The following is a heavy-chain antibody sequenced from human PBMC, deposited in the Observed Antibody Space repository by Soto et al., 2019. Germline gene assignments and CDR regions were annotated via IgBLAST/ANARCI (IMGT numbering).Heavy chain of an antibody. D-gene: IGHD3-10*01. J-gene: IGHJ4*02. CDR1: GGSISRYY. V-gene: IGHV4-59*08. CDR3: ARLPGSGSYYIFDY. Sequence: PSETLSLTCTVSGGSISRYYWSWIRQPPGKGLEWIGYIYYSGSTNYNPSIKSRVTISVDTSKNQFSLKLSSVTAADTAVYYCARLPGSGSYYIFDYWGQGTLVTVSS. CDR2: IYYSGST.